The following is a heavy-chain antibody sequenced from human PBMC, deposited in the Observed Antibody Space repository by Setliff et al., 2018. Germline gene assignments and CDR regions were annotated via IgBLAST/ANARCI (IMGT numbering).Heavy chain of an antibody. CDR3: AREQWPDPPGYYYMDV. V-gene: IGHV4-4*07. CDR1: GGSISSYY. D-gene: IGHD6-19*01. CDR2: IYIGGSA. Sequence: SETLSLTCTVSGGSISSYYWSWIRQPAGKGLEWIGHIYIGGSANYNPSLKSRVTMSIDTSKDQLSLKLNSVTAADMAVYYCAREQWPDPPGYYYMDVWAKGTTVTVSS. J-gene: IGHJ6*03.